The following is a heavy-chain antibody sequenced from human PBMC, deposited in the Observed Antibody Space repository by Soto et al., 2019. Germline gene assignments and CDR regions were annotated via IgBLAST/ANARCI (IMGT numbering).Heavy chain of an antibody. V-gene: IGHV3-43*01. D-gene: IGHD6-19*01. Sequence: PGGSLRLSCAASGFTFTNACMSWVRQAPGKGLEWVSLISWDGGSTYYADSVKGRFTISRDNSKNSLYLQMNSLRTEDTALYYCAKDIAASGWYSLDYWGQGTLVTVSS. J-gene: IGHJ4*02. CDR3: AKDIAASGWYSLDY. CDR2: ISWDGGST. CDR1: GFTFTNAC.